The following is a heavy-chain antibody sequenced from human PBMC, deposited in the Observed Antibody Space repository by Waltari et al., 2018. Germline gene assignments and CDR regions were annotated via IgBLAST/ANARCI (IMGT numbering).Heavy chain of an antibody. V-gene: IGHV3-21*01. Sequence: EVQLVESGGGLVKPGGSLRLSCAASGFTFSSYSMNWFRQAPGKGLEWVSSISSSSSYIYYADSGKGRFTISRDNAKNSLYLQMNSLRAEDTAVYYCAREYTAAAGRAFWDYWGQGTLVTVSS. D-gene: IGHD6-13*01. CDR2: ISSSSSYI. CDR3: AREYTAAAGRAFWDY. CDR1: GFTFSSYS. J-gene: IGHJ4*02.